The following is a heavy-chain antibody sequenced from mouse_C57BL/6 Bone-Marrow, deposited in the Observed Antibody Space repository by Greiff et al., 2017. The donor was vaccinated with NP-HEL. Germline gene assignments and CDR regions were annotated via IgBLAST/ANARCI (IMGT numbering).Heavy chain of an antibody. V-gene: IGHV1-55*01. Sequence: QVQLQPGAELVKPGASVKMSCKASGYTFTSYWITWVKQRPGQGLEWIGDIYPGSGSTNYNEKFKSKATLTVDTSSSTAYMQLSSLTSEDSAVYYCARCLYYYGSGYFDYWGQGTTLTVSS. J-gene: IGHJ2*01. D-gene: IGHD1-1*01. CDR1: GYTFTSYW. CDR3: ARCLYYYGSGYFDY. CDR2: IYPGSGST.